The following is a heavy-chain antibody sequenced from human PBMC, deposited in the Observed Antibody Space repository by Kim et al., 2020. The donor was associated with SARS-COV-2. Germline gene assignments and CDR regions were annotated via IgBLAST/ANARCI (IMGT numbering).Heavy chain of an antibody. CDR3: ARDFSVAAAGTKYELTFDY. V-gene: IGHV3-7*01. CDR1: GFTFSSYW. CDR2: IKQDGSEK. Sequence: GGSLRLSCAASGFTFSSYWMSWVRQAPGKGLEWVANIKQDGSEKYYVDSVKGRFTISRDNAKNSLYLQMNSLRAEDTAVYYCARDFSVAAAGTKYELTFDYWGQGTLVTVSS. J-gene: IGHJ4*02. D-gene: IGHD6-13*01.